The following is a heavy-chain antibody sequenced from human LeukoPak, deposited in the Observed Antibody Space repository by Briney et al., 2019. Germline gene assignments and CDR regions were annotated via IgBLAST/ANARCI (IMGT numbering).Heavy chain of an antibody. J-gene: IGHJ4*02. Sequence: GGSLRLSCAASGFTFSIYWMSWVRQAPGKGLEWVANIKQDGSEKYYVDSVKGRFTISRDNANNSLYLQMNSLRAEDTAVYYCARGGDYLDFWGQGTLVSVSS. CDR2: IKQDGSEK. V-gene: IGHV3-7*05. CDR1: GFTFSIYW. CDR3: ARGGDYLDF.